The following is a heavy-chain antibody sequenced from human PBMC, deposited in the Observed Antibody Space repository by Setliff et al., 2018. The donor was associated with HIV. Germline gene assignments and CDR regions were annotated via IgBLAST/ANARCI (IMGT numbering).Heavy chain of an antibody. D-gene: IGHD1-26*01. CDR2: IDWDDDK. CDR1: GFSLSTSGMC. CDR3: VRMISYSPYFDY. J-gene: IGHJ4*02. V-gene: IGHV2-70*11. Sequence: GSGPTLVNPTQTPTLTCTFSGFSLSTSGMCVSWIRQPPGKALEWLARIDWDDDKYYSTSLKTRLTISKDTSKNQVVLKMTNMDPVDTATYYCVRMISYSPYFDYWGQGTLVTVSS.